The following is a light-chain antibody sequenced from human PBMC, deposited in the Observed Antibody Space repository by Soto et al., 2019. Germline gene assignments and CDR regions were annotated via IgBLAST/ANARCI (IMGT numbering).Light chain of an antibody. V-gene: IGLV2-14*01. Sequence: QSVLTQPASVSGSPGQSITISCTGTSSDVGGYNYVSWYQQHPGKAPKLMIYEVTNRPSGVSDRFSGSKSGNTASLTISGLQAEDEADCYCTSYTGTNTRYVFGTGTKVTV. CDR2: EVT. J-gene: IGLJ1*01. CDR3: TSYTGTNTRYV. CDR1: SSDVGGYNY.